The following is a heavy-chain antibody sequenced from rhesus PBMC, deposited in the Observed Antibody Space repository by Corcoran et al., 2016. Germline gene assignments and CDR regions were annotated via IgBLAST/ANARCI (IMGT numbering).Heavy chain of an antibody. Sequence: DVQLVESGGGLVKPGGSLRLSCAASGFTFSAYGMSWVRQAPGKGLEWVSYISNGGGSTYYAESVRGRFTISRDNSKNMLYLQMNNLKLEDTAVYYCASDYCTGSGCYGLDSWGQGVVVTVSS. CDR3: ASDYCTGSGCYGLDS. CDR2: ISNGGGST. CDR1: GFTFSAYG. V-gene: IGHV3-54*01. J-gene: IGHJ6*01. D-gene: IGHD2-21*01.